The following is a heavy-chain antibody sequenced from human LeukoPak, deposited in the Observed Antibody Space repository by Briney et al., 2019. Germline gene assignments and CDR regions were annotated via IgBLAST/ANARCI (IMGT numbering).Heavy chain of an antibody. Sequence: SGGSLRLSCAASGFTFDDYAMHWVRQAPGKGLEWVSGISWNSGSIGYADSVKGRFTISRDNAKNSLYLQMNSLRAEDTAVYYCARDVTSYYYDSSGSIFDYWGQGTLVTVSS. V-gene: IGHV3-9*01. J-gene: IGHJ4*02. CDR2: ISWNSGSI. CDR3: ARDVTSYYYDSSGSIFDY. D-gene: IGHD3-22*01. CDR1: GFTFDDYA.